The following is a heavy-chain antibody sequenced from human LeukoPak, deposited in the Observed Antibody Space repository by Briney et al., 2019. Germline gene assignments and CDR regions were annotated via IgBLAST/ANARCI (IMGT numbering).Heavy chain of an antibody. CDR1: GFTFSNYW. J-gene: IGHJ4*02. CDR3: ARDGVLLWSPGVY. V-gene: IGHV3-7*01. CDR2: IKQDESQK. Sequence: PGGSLRLSCAASGFTFSNYWMSWVRQAPGKGLEWVANIKQDESQKYYVDSVKGRFTISRDNAKNSLYLQVNSLRAEDTALYYCARDGVLLWSPGVYWGQGTLVTVSS. D-gene: IGHD3-10*01.